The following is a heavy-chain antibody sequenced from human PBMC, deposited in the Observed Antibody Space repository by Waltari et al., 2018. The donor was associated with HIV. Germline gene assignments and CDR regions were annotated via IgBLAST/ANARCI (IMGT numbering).Heavy chain of an antibody. Sequence: QVQLVESGGGVVQPGRSLRLSCAASGFTFSSYGMHWVRQAPGKGLEWVAVIWYDGSNKYYADSVKGRFTISRDNSKNTLYLQMNSLRAEDTAVYYCARDDYGDYKGAFDIWGQGTMVTVSS. CDR1: GFTFSSYG. CDR2: IWYDGSNK. CDR3: ARDDYGDYKGAFDI. V-gene: IGHV3-33*01. J-gene: IGHJ3*02. D-gene: IGHD4-17*01.